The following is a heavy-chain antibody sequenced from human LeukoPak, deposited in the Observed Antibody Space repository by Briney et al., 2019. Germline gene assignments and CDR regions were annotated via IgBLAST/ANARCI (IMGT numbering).Heavy chain of an antibody. Sequence: GGSLRLSCAASGFTVSSNYMSWVRQAPGKGLEWVSVIYSGGSTYYADSVKGRFTISRDNSKNTLYPQMNSLRAEDTAVYYCARDLNDYGGNPCWGQGTLVTVSS. D-gene: IGHD4-23*01. CDR1: GFTVSSNY. CDR3: ARDLNDYGGNPC. J-gene: IGHJ4*02. CDR2: IYSGGST. V-gene: IGHV3-53*01.